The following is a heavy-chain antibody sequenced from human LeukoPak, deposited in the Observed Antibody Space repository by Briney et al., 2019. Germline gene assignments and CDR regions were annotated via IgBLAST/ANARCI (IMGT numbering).Heavy chain of an antibody. CDR2: INPNSGGT. J-gene: IGHJ4*02. CDR1: GYTFTGYY. Sequence: ASVKVSCKASGYTFTGYYMHWVRQAPGQGLEWMGWINPNSGGTNYAQKFQGRVTMPRDTSISTAYMELSRLRSDDTAVYYCARVFPYEPGVDYWGQGTLVTVSS. CDR3: ARVFPYEPGVDY. D-gene: IGHD2-21*01. V-gene: IGHV1-2*02.